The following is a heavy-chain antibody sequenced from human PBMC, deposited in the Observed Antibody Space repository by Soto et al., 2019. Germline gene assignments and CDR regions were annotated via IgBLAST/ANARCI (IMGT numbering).Heavy chain of an antibody. V-gene: IGHV1-8*01. D-gene: IGHD3-22*01. CDR3: ARPATYYYDSSGYYP. CDR1: GYTFTSYD. CDR2: MNPNSGNT. Sequence: ASVKVSCKASGYTFTSYDINWVRQATGQGLEWMGWMNPNSGNTGYAQKFQGRVTMTRNTSISTAYMELSSLRSEDTAMYYCARPATYYYDSSGYYPWGQGTLVTVSS. J-gene: IGHJ4*02.